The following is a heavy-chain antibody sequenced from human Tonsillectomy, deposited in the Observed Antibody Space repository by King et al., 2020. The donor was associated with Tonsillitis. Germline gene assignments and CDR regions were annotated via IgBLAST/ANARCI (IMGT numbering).Heavy chain of an antibody. J-gene: IGHJ4*02. D-gene: IGHD3-22*01. Sequence: VQLVESGGGLVKPGGSLRLSCAASGFTFSDYYMSWIRQAPGKGLEWVSYISGGSSYTSYADSVEGRFTIARDNAKNSLYLQMNSLMAEDTAVYYCARDLRDSSGYSSFDYWGQGTLVTVSS. CDR1: GFTFSDYY. V-gene: IGHV3-11*05. CDR3: ARDLRDSSGYSSFDY. CDR2: ISGGSSYT.